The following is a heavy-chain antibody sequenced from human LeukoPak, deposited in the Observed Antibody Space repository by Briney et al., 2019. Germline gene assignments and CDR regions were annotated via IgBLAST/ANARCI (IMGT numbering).Heavy chain of an antibody. CDR2: VYFSGST. D-gene: IGHD2-2*01. J-gene: IGHJ6*04. CDR3: ARVGYCSSTSCQDV. Sequence: SSETLSLTCSVSGVSIGNSHYYWGWIRQPAGKGLEWIGRVYFSGSTNYNPSLKSRVTISVDTSKNQFSLKLSSVTAADTAVYYCARVGYCSSTSCQDVWGKGTTVTVSS. CDR1: GVSIGNSHYY. V-gene: IGHV4-61*02.